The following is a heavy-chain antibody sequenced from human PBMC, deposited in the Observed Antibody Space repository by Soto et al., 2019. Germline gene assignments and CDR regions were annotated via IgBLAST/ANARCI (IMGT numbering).Heavy chain of an antibody. CDR2: INPRSGSA. Sequence: GASVKVSCKASGYSFTANYIHWVRQAPGQGLESLGWINPRSGSAKYAQKFQGRVTMTRDTSITTAYMDLTSLTSDDTAVYYCAREVKEGLLDRGWFDPWGRGTQVTVSS. J-gene: IGHJ5*02. D-gene: IGHD3-3*01. CDR3: AREVKEGLLDRGWFDP. V-gene: IGHV1-2*02. CDR1: GYSFTANY.